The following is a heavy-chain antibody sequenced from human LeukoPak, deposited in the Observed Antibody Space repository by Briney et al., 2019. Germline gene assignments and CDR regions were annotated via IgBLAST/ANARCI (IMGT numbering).Heavy chain of an antibody. CDR1: GGTFSSYA. CDR2: IIPIFGTA. Sequence: SLKVSCKASGGTFSSYAISWVRQAPGQGLEWMGGIIPIFGTANYAQKFQRRVTITADESTSTAYMELSSLRSEDTAVYYCARAHCSGGSCYSFYLDYWGQGTLVTVSS. CDR3: ARAHCSGGSCYSFYLDY. V-gene: IGHV1-69*13. D-gene: IGHD2-15*01. J-gene: IGHJ4*02.